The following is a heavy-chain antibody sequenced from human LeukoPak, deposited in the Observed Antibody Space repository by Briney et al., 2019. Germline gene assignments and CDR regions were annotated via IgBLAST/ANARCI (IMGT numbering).Heavy chain of an antibody. CDR2: ISSSSSYI. Sequence: PGGSLRLSCAASGFTFSSYSMTWVRQAPGKGLEWVSSISSSSSYIYYADSVKGRFTISRDNSKNTLYLQMNSLRAEDTAVYYCAKQTHRITIFGVVKNYFDYWGQGTLVTVSS. V-gene: IGHV3-21*04. D-gene: IGHD3-3*01. CDR3: AKQTHRITIFGVVKNYFDY. CDR1: GFTFSSYS. J-gene: IGHJ4*02.